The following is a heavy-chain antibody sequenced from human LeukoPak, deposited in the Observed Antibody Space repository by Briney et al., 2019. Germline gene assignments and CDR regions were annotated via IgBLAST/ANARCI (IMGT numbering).Heavy chain of an antibody. D-gene: IGHD2-15*01. CDR2: IKSDGRT. CDR3: ATAPSEIGGYPEYFRH. V-gene: IGHV3-74*01. J-gene: IGHJ1*01. CDR1: GFTFSSYW. Sequence: GGSLRLSCAAAGFTFSSYWMGWGRQAPGKGVVWVSRIKSDGRTNYTESVKGRVTISRDKTKNTAALQRNSLKAGDTGVYYCATAPSEIGGYPEYFRHWGQGTLVIVSS.